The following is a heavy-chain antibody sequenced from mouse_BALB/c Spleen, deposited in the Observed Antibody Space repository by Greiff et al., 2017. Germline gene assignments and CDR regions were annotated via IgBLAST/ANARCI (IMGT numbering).Heavy chain of an antibody. CDR3: AITTATGRFAY. J-gene: IGHJ3*01. Sequence: EVMLVESGAELVKPGASVKLSCTASGFNIKDTYMHWVKQRPEQGLEWIGRIDPANGNTKYDPKFQGKATITADTSSNTAYLQLSSLTSEDTAVYYCAITTATGRFAYWGQGTLVTVSA. CDR2: IDPANGNT. CDR1: GFNIKDTY. D-gene: IGHD1-2*01. V-gene: IGHV14-3*02.